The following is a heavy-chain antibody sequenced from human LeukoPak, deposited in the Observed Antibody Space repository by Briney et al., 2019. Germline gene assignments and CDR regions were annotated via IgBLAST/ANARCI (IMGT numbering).Heavy chain of an antibody. CDR2: ISYDGSNK. J-gene: IGHJ4*02. Sequence: GGSLRLSCAASGFTFSSYAMHWVRQAPGKGLEWVAVISYDGSNKYYADSVKGRFTISRDNSKNTLYLQMNSLRAEDTAVYYCVRDGILDYWGQGTLVTVSS. CDR3: VRDGILDY. CDR1: GFTFSSYA. D-gene: IGHD1-14*01. V-gene: IGHV3-30*01.